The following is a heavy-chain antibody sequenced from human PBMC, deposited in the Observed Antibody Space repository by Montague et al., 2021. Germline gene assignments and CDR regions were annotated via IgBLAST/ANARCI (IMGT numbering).Heavy chain of an antibody. D-gene: IGHD2-21*02. Sequence: SETLSLTRTVSGGSISSTSYYWGWIRQPPGTGLEWIGSIYYSGSTYYNPSLKSRVTISADTSKNQFYLRLRSVTAADTAVYYCARRMGFVVVTEHDAFDIWGQGTMVTVSS. J-gene: IGHJ3*02. CDR3: ARRMGFVVVTEHDAFDI. CDR2: IYYSGST. V-gene: IGHV4-39*01. CDR1: GGSISSTSYY.